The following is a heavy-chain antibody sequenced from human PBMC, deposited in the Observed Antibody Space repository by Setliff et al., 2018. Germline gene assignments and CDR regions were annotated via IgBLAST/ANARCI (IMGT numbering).Heavy chain of an antibody. D-gene: IGHD3-3*01. V-gene: IGHV1-2*04. CDR3: ARGRDFWSGYLVY. J-gene: IGHJ4*02. CDR1: GYIFTYYA. Sequence: ASVKVSCKAPGYIFTYYAIHWVRQAPGQGLEWMGWINPNSGGTNYAQKFQGWVTMTRDTSISTAYMELSGLRSDDTAVYYCARGRDFWSGYLVYWGQGTLVTVSS. CDR2: INPNSGGT.